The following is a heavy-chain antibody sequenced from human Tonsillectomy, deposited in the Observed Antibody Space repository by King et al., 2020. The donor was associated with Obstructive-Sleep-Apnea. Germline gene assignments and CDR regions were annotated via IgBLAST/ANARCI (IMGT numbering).Heavy chain of an antibody. CDR2: IYHSGST. CDR1: GGSISSSNW. CDR3: ARAPPEAEPGIAAAGVWFDP. Sequence: QLQESGPGLVKPSGTLSLTCAVSGGSISSSNWWSWVRQPPGKGLEWIGEIYHSGSTNYNPSLKSRVTISVDKSKNQFSLKLSSVTAADTAVYYCARAPPEAEPGIAAAGVWFDPWGQGTLVTVSS. D-gene: IGHD6-13*01. J-gene: IGHJ5*02. V-gene: IGHV4-4*02.